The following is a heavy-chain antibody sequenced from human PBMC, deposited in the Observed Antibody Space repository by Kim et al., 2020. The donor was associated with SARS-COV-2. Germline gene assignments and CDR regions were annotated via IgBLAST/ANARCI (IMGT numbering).Heavy chain of an antibody. Sequence: GGSLRLSCAASGFTFSSYWMSWVRQAPGKGLEWVANIKQDGSEKYYVDSVKGRFTISRDNAKNSLYLQMNSLRAEDTAVYYCARMVPTSRLFHRGYYFDYWGQGTLVTVSS. J-gene: IGHJ4*02. CDR1: GFTFSSYW. CDR3: ARMVPTSRLFHRGYYFDY. D-gene: IGHD2-2*01. CDR2: IKQDGSEK. V-gene: IGHV3-7*03.